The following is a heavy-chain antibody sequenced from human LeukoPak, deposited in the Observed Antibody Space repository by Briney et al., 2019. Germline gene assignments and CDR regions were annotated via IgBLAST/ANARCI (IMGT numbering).Heavy chain of an antibody. CDR2: ISSSSNYI. CDR3: ARDGSDY. V-gene: IGHV3-21*01. J-gene: IGHJ4*02. CDR1: GFTFSSHS. Sequence: GGSLRLSCAASGFTFSSHSMTWVRQAPGKGLEWVSSISSSSNYIYYADSVKGRFTISRDNAKNSLYLQANSLRAEDTAVYYCARDGSDYWGQGTLVTVSS.